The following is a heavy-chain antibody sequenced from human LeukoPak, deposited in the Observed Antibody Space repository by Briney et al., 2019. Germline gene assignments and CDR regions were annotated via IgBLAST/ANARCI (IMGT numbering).Heavy chain of an antibody. CDR3: ARQKYSSGWYPTPYYYYMDV. Sequence: GESLKISCKGSGYSFTSYWIGWVRQMPGKGLEWMGIIYPGDSDTRYSPSFQGQVTISADKSISTAYLQWSSLKASDTAMYYCARQKYSSGWYPTPYYYYMDVWGKGTTVTVSS. J-gene: IGHJ6*03. CDR2: IYPGDSDT. D-gene: IGHD6-19*01. V-gene: IGHV5-51*01. CDR1: GYSFTSYW.